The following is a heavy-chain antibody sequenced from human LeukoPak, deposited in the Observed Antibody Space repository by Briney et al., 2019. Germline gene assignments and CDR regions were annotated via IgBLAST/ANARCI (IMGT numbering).Heavy chain of an antibody. CDR3: AKENGYSYGLGAFDI. CDR1: GFTFDDYA. J-gene: IGHJ3*02. Sequence: GGSLRLSCAASGFTFDDYAMHWVRQAPGKGLEWVSGISWNSGSIGYADSVKGRFTISRDNAKNSLYLQMNSLRAEDMALYYCAKENGYSYGLGAFDIWGQGTMVTVSS. CDR2: ISWNSGSI. D-gene: IGHD5-18*01. V-gene: IGHV3-9*03.